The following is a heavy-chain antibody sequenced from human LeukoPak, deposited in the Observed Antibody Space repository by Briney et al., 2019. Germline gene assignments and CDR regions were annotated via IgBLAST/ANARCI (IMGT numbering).Heavy chain of an antibody. J-gene: IGHJ3*02. V-gene: IGHV1-2*02. D-gene: IGHD2-21*02. CDR2: INPNSGGT. CDR1: GNGFTDHH. Sequence: ASVKVSCTTSGNGFTDHHMHLGPQAPGQGLEWMGWINPNSGGTNYAQKFQGRVTVTRDASISTAYVDLSRLRSGDTAVYFYARDPLGDSVCEIWGQGTMVTVSS. CDR3: ARDPLGDSVCEI.